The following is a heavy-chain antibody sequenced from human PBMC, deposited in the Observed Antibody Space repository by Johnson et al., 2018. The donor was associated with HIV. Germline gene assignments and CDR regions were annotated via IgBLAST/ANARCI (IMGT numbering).Heavy chain of an antibody. CDR3: ARDTGVDTAMAGDAFDI. CDR2: IKQDGSEK. Sequence: VQLLESGGGLVQPGGSLRLSCAASGFTFSSYWMSWVRQAPGKGLEWVANIKQDGSEKYYVDSVKGRFTISRDNAKNSLYLQMNSLRAEDTAVYYCARDTGVDTAMAGDAFDIWGQGTMVTVSS. CDR1: GFTFSSYW. J-gene: IGHJ3*02. V-gene: IGHV3-7*01. D-gene: IGHD5-18*01.